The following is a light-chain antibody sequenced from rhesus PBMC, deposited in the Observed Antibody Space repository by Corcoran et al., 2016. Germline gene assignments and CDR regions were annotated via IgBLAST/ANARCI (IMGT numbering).Light chain of an antibody. J-gene: IGKJ4*01. CDR2: KAY. CDR1: QGISSW. CDR3: QHGYGTPLT. Sequence: DIQMTQSPSSLSASVEDTVTITCRARQGISSWLAWSRTQPGKALKLLISKAYSMQSGVPSRFSGSGSGTECTRTSSSLQSEDFATYYCQHGYGTPLTFGGGTKVELK. V-gene: IGKV1-21*01.